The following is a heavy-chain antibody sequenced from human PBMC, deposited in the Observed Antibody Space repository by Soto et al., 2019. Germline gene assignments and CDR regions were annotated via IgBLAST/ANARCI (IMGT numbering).Heavy chain of an antibody. CDR1: GGPISSSSYY. CDR3: AKLYSSSDYYYGMDV. J-gene: IGHJ6*02. CDR2: IYYSGST. Sequence: SETLSLTCTVSGGPISSSSYYWGWIRQPPGKGLEWIGSIYYSGSTYYNPSLKSRVTISVDTSKNQFSLKLSSVTAADTAVYYCAKLYSSSDYYYGMDVWGQGTTVTVSS. V-gene: IGHV4-39*01. D-gene: IGHD6-6*01.